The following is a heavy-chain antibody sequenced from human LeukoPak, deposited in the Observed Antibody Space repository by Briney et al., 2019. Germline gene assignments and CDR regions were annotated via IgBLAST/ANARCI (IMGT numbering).Heavy chain of an antibody. Sequence: ETLSLTCVVSGGSFSGYYWTWIRQPPGKGLEWIGEINHSGRTTYNSSLKSRVTISVDTSKDQFSLRLTSVTAADTAVYYCAKATDYDKNAYYHHYLDSWDQGALVTVSS. CDR1: GGSFSGYY. V-gene: IGHV4-34*01. D-gene: IGHD3-22*01. J-gene: IGHJ4*02. CDR2: INHSGRT. CDR3: AKATDYDKNAYYHHYLDS.